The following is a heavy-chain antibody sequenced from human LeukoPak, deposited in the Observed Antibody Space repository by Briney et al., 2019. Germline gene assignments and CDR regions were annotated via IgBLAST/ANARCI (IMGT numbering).Heavy chain of an antibody. V-gene: IGHV3-7*01. Sequence: GGSLRLSCAASGFTVSSNYMSWVRQAPGKGLEWVANIKEDGSEKYYVDSVKGRFTISRDNAKNSLYLQMNSLRAEDTAVYYCAREAVAGTYYFDYWGQGTLVTVSS. CDR3: AREAVAGTYYFDY. CDR1: GFTVSSNY. J-gene: IGHJ4*02. CDR2: IKEDGSEK. D-gene: IGHD6-19*01.